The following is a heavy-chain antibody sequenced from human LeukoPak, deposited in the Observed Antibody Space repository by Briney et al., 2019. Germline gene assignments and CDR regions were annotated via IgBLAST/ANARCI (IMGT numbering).Heavy chain of an antibody. CDR1: RFKISDYS. J-gene: IGHJ5*01. CDR3: VVQAGLTYYDISFDS. CDR2: INNGGDVI. V-gene: IGHV3-11*01. D-gene: IGHD3-9*01. Sequence: PGGSLRLSCAVSRFKISDYSMSWIRQSPGKGLEWVSSINNGGDVIQYANSVKDRFTVSRDNTKNSLYLQMNSLTAEDTAVYYCVVQAGLTYYDISFDSWGQGTLVTVSS.